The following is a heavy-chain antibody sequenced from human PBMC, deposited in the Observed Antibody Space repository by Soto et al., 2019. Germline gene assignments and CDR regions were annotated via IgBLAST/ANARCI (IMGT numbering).Heavy chain of an antibody. CDR2: ISYDGSNK. CDR3: ARDRRPYYYYYGLDV. J-gene: IGHJ6*02. Sequence: PGGSLRLSCAASGFSFSSYAMHWVRQAPGKGLEWVAVISYDGSNKYYADSVKGRFTISRDSSKNTLYLQMNSLRADDTAVYFCARDRRPYYYYYGLDVWGQGTTVTVSS. V-gene: IGHV3-30-3*01. CDR1: GFSFSSYA.